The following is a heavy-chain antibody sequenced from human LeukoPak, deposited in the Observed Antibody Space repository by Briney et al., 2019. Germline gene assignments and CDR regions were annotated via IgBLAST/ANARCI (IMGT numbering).Heavy chain of an antibody. J-gene: IGHJ4*02. CDR3: ARETEPLDYGDSTNLDY. CDR1: GFTFSSYS. V-gene: IGHV3-21*01. D-gene: IGHD4/OR15-4a*01. Sequence: AGSLRPSCAASGFTFSSYSMKWVRQAPGKGREWVAFIGSRTGNIYYADSVKGRFSISRDNAKDSVYLQMNSLRADDTAVYYCARETEPLDYGDSTNLDYWGQGTLVTVSS. CDR2: IGSRTGNI.